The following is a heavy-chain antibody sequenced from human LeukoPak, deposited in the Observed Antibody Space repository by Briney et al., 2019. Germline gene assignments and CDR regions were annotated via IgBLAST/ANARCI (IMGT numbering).Heavy chain of an antibody. CDR3: ARDFGFGESYFDL. J-gene: IGHJ2*01. CDR1: GYTFTGNY. D-gene: IGHD3-10*01. Sequence: ASGKVSCKASGYTFTGNYIHWVRQTPGQGLEWMGWMSPNSGGTRYSQKFQGRVTMTRDTSISTAYMELNSLKSDDTAVYYCARDFGFGESYFDLWGRGTLVTVSS. CDR2: MSPNSGGT. V-gene: IGHV1-2*02.